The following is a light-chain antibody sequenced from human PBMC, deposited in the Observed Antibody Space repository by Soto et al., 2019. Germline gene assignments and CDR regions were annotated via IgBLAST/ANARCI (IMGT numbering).Light chain of an antibody. CDR3: TSYTSSSTVL. Sequence: QSVLTQPASVSGSPGQSITISCTGTSSDVGGYNYVSWYQQHPGKAPKLMIYDVSNRPSGISNRFSGSNSGTTASLTMFGLHAEDEAEYYFTSYTSSSTVLFCGGTKLTVL. CDR2: DVS. J-gene: IGLJ3*02. V-gene: IGLV2-14*01. CDR1: SSDVGGYNY.